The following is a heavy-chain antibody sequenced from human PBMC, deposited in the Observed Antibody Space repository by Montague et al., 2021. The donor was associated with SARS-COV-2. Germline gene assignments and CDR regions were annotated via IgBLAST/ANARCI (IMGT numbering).Heavy chain of an antibody. CDR1: GTSFSGYY. V-gene: IGHV4-34*01. J-gene: IGHJ4*02. CDR2: INHGGST. CDR3: ARLRDGVVPFPRLGVGPCDSYYYFDF. Sequence: SETLSLTCAVHGTSFSGYYWNWIRQPPGKGLEWIGEINHGGSTKYSPSLKSRLTISADTSKNQFSLKLTAVAAADTAVYYCARLRDGVVPFPRLGVGPCDSYYYFDFWGRGTTVTVSS. D-gene: IGHD3-10*01.